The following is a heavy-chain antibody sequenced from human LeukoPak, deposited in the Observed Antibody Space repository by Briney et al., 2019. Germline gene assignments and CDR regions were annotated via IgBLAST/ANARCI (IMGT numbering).Heavy chain of an antibody. CDR1: GFTFGDYA. J-gene: IGHJ4*02. Sequence: GGSLRPSCTASGFTFGDYAMTWVRQASGKGLEWVGFIRSKVYGGTPEYAASVKGRFTISRDDSKGIAYLQMNSLKTEDTAVYYCTRDQTPYYWGQGTLVTVSS. CDR3: TRDQTPYY. V-gene: IGHV3-49*04. CDR2: IRSKVYGGTP.